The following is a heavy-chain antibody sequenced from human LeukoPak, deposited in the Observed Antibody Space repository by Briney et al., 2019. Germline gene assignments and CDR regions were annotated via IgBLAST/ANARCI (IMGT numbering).Heavy chain of an antibody. J-gene: IGHJ6*03. CDR2: INPNSGGT. V-gene: IGHV1-2*02. D-gene: IGHD3-3*01. CDR1: GYTFTGYY. Sequence: ASVQVSCKASGYTFTGYYMQWVRQAPGQGLEWMGWINPNSGGTNYAQKFQGRVTMTRDTSISTAYMELSRLRSDDTAVYYCAKGSRSIRYYYMDVWGKGTTVTVAS. CDR3: AKGSRSIRYYYMDV.